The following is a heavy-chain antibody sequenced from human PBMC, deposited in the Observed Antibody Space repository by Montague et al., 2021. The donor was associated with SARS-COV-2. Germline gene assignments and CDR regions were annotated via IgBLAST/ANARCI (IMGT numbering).Heavy chain of an antibody. CDR1: GGSISSGGYY. D-gene: IGHD3-22*01. CDR3: ARDSGYYDSSGYSYDAFDI. J-gene: IGHJ3*02. Sequence: TLSLTCTVSGGSISSGGYYWSWIRQHPGKGLEWIGYIYHTGSTHYNPSLKSRVTISKEASKSRFSLNLSSVTAADSAVYYCARDSGYYDSSGYSYDAFDIWGQGTKVTVSS. CDR2: IYHTGST. V-gene: IGHV4-31*03.